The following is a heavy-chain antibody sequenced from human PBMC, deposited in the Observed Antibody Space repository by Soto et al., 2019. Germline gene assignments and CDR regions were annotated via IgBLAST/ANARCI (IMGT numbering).Heavy chain of an antibody. J-gene: IGHJ3*02. CDR3: ARVGLYCSGGTCYSHDAFDI. Sequence: ETLSLTCAVYGGSFSGYYWSWIRQPPGKGLEWITEINHSGSTNYNPSLKSRVTISVDTSKSQFSLKLSSVTAADTAVYYCARVGLYCSGGTCYSHDAFDIWGQGTMVTVSS. CDR1: GGSFSGYY. V-gene: IGHV4-34*01. D-gene: IGHD2-15*01. CDR2: INHSGST.